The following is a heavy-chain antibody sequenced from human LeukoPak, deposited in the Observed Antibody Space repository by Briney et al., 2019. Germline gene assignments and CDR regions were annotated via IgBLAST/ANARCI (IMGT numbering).Heavy chain of an antibody. V-gene: IGHV4-4*02. Sequence: SGTLSLTCAVSGGSISSSNWWSWVRQPPGKGLEWIGEIYHSGSTNYNPSLKSRVTISVDKSKNQFSLKLSSVTAADTAVYYCARREGGDYAIKDYWGQGTLVTVSS. D-gene: IGHD3-9*01. CDR1: GGSISSSNW. CDR3: ARREGGDYAIKDY. CDR2: IYHSGST. J-gene: IGHJ4*02.